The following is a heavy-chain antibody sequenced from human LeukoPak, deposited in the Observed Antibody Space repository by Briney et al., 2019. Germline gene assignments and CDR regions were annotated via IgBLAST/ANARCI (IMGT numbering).Heavy chain of an antibody. Sequence: PGRSLRLSCAASGFTCSSYGMHWVRQAPGKGLEWVAGIWYDGNNKYYADSVKGRFTISRDNSKNTLYLQMSSLRAEDTAVYYCVKDQYYDSSGYYFDYWGQGTLVTVSS. CDR3: VKDQYYDSSGYYFDY. CDR1: GFTCSSYG. J-gene: IGHJ4*02. CDR2: IWYDGNNK. D-gene: IGHD3-22*01. V-gene: IGHV3-33*06.